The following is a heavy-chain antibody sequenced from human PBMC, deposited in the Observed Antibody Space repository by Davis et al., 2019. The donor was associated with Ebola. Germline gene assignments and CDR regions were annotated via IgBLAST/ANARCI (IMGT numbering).Heavy chain of an antibody. CDR3: ARGLPQGGFLEWLGEI. Sequence: AASVKVSCKASGGTFSSYAISWVRQAPGQGLEWMGGIIPIFGTANYAQRFQGRVTITADESTSTAYMELSSLRSEDTAVYYCARGLPQGGFLEWLGEIWGQGTLVTVSS. CDR2: IIPIFGTA. D-gene: IGHD3-3*01. V-gene: IGHV1-69*13. CDR1: GGTFSSYA. J-gene: IGHJ4*02.